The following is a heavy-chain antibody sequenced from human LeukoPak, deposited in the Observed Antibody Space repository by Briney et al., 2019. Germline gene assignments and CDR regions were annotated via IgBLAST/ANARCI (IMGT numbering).Heavy chain of an antibody. CDR2: VYSGGST. CDR3: ARAEYYGSGSYLDYFDY. CDR1: GFSVSSNY. D-gene: IGHD3-10*01. Sequence: GGSLRLSCAPSGFSVSSNYMTCVRQAPGKGLEWLSVVYSGGSTYYADSVKGRFTISRDNSKNTLYLQMSSLRADDTAVYYCARAEYYGSGSYLDYFDYWGQGTLVTVSS. J-gene: IGHJ4*02. V-gene: IGHV3-53*01.